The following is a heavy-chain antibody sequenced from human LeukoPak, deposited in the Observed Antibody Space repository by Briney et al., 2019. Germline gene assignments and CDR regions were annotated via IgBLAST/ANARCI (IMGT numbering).Heavy chain of an antibody. CDR1: GLTFSSSW. CDR3: ARDLAYSRLDY. CDR2: INPEGSEK. Sequence: GGSLRLSCAVSGLTFSSSWMDWVRQAPGKGLEWVASINPEGSEKYSADSVKGRFTISRDNAKNSLYLLMDSLRVEDTAFYYCARDLAYSRLDYWGQGMLVTVSS. V-gene: IGHV3-7*01. D-gene: IGHD5-18*01. J-gene: IGHJ4*02.